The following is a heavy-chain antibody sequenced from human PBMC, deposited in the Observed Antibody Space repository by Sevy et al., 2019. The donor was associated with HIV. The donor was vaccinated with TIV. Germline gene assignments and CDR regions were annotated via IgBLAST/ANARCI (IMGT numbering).Heavy chain of an antibody. V-gene: IGHV1-2*02. CDR1: GYTFTEYY. J-gene: IGHJ4*02. CDR2: INPKSGGT. D-gene: IGHD6-19*01. Sequence: ASVKVSCKTSGYTFTEYYIHWVRQAPGQGLEWMGLINPKSGGTNYAQNFQGRVTMTRDTSITTAYMELSRLISDDTALYYCASALQAVALPDYWGQGTLVTVSS. CDR3: ASALQAVALPDY.